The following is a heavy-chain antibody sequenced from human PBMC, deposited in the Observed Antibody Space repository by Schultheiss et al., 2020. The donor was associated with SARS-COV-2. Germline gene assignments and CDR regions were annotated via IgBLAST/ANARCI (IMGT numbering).Heavy chain of an antibody. D-gene: IGHD2-2*01. J-gene: IGHJ6*02. CDR2: ISYDGSNK. CDR1: GFTFSSYA. CDR3: ARDRPTVEYCSSTSCYLPTSRYGMDV. Sequence: GGSLRLSCAASGFTFSSYAMHWVRQAPGKGLEWVAVISYDGSNKYYADSVKGRFTISRDNSKNTLYLQMNSLRAEDTAVYYCARDRPTVEYCSSTSCYLPTSRYGMDVWGQGTTVTVSS. V-gene: IGHV3-30*01.